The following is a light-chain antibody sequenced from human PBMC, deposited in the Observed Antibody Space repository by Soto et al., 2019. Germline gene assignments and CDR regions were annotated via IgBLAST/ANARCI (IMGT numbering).Light chain of an antibody. J-gene: IGLJ1*01. CDR1: SSDIGIYNY. CDR2: EVN. Sequence: QSVLTQPASVSGSPGQSITFSCTGTSSDIGIYNYVSWYQQHPGIAPKLMIYEVNNRPSGVSNRFSGSKSGNTASLTISGLQAEDEADYYCCSYTTSNTDVFGTGTKLTVL. CDR3: CSYTTSNTDV. V-gene: IGLV2-14*01.